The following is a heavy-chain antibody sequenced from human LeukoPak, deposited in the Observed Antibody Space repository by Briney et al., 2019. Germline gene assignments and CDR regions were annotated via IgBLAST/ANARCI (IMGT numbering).Heavy chain of an antibody. J-gene: IGHJ4*02. CDR2: ISGSGDNT. D-gene: IGHD6-13*01. CDR1: GLTFNNYG. Sequence: GGTLRLSCGASGLTFNNYGMNWVRQAPGKGLEWVSAISGSGDNTYYADSVKGRFTISRDNSKNTLYLQMNSLRAEDTAVYYCAKVDSGIAAAASDYWGQGTLVTVSS. V-gene: IGHV3-23*01. CDR3: AKVDSGIAAAASDY.